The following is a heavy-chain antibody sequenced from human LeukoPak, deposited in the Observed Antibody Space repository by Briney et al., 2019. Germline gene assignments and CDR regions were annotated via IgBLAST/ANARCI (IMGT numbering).Heavy chain of an antibody. CDR3: ARDVFDYDSSGYPFDYFDY. Sequence: SETLSLTCTVSGGSISSYDWSWIRQPPGKGLEWIGYIYYSGSTNYNPSLKSRVTISVDTSKTPFSLKLSSVTAADTAVYYCARDVFDYDSSGYPFDYFDYWGQGTLVTVSS. CDR2: IYYSGST. J-gene: IGHJ4*02. V-gene: IGHV4-59*01. D-gene: IGHD3-22*01. CDR1: GGSISSYD.